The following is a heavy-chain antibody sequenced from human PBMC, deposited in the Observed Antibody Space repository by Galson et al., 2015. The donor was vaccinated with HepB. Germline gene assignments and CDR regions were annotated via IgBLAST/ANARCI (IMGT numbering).Heavy chain of an antibody. CDR3: ARGLDYDILTGYPTSGMDV. J-gene: IGHJ6*02. Sequence: SLRLSCAASGFTFSSYWMSWVRQATGKGLEWVSAIGTAGDTYYPGSVKGRFTISRENAKNSLYLQMNSLGAGDTAVYYCARGLDYDILTGYPTSGMDVWGQGTTVTVPS. D-gene: IGHD3-9*01. CDR2: IGTAGDT. CDR1: GFTFSSYW. V-gene: IGHV3-13*04.